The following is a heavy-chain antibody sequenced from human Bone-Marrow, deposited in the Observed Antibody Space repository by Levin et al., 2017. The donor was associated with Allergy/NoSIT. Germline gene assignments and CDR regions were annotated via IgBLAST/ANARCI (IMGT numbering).Heavy chain of an antibody. CDR1: GYSFTSYW. Sequence: PGESLKISCKGSGYSFTSYWISWVRQMPGKGLEWMGRIDPSDSYTNYSPSFQGHVTISADKSISTAYLQWSSLKASDTAMYYCARRSLITMVRGVINDAFDIWGQGTMVTVSS. CDR3: ARRSLITMVRGVINDAFDI. CDR2: IDPSDSYT. J-gene: IGHJ3*02. D-gene: IGHD3-10*01. V-gene: IGHV5-10-1*01.